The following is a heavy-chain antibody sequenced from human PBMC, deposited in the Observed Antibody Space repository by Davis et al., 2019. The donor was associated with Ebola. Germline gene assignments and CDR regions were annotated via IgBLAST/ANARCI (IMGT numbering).Heavy chain of an antibody. J-gene: IGHJ6*03. CDR3: ARETGSSWYGYYYYYMDV. CDR2: IKQDGSEK. D-gene: IGHD6-13*01. CDR1: GFTFSSYW. Sequence: GESLKISCAASGFTFSSYWMSWVRQAPGKGLEWVANIKQDGSEKYYVDSVKGRFTISRDNAKNSLYLQMNSLRAEDTAVYYCARETGSSWYGYYYYYMDVWGKGTTVTVSS. V-gene: IGHV3-7*01.